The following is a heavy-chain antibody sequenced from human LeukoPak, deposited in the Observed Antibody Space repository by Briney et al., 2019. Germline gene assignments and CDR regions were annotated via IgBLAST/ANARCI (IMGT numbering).Heavy chain of an antibody. CDR2: IYTSGST. CDR3: ARSLGSYGVVDY. D-gene: IGHD2-15*01. J-gene: IGHJ4*02. CDR1: GGSISSYY. V-gene: IGHV4-4*07. Sequence: KASETLSLTCTVSGGSISSYYWTWIRQAAGKGLEWIGRIYTSGSTNYNPSLKSRVTMSVDTSNKQFSLKLSSVTAADTAVYYCARSLGSYGVVDYWGQGTLVTVSS.